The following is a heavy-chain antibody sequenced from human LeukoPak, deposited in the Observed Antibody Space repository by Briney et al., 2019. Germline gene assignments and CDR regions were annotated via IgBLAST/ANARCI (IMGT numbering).Heavy chain of an antibody. D-gene: IGHD2-8*01. CDR3: AMNTEYCTNGVCSIDY. Sequence: TGGSLILSCAASGFTFSSYWMHWVRQAPGKGLVWVSRINSDGSSTSYADSVKGRFTISSDNAKNTLYLQMNSLRAEDTAVYYCAMNTEYCTNGVCSIDYWGQGTLVTVSS. V-gene: IGHV3-74*01. CDR2: INSDGSST. CDR1: GFTFSSYW. J-gene: IGHJ4*02.